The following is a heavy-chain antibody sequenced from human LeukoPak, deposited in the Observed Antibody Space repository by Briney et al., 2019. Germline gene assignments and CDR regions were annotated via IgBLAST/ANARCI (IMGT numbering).Heavy chain of an antibody. CDR3: ARGLITMIVVRKYNGFDA. D-gene: IGHD3-22*01. CDR2: IKHSRNT. CDR1: GGLFSVYY. J-gene: IGHJ5*02. V-gene: IGHV4-34*01. Sequence: SDPLTLPCAVWGGLFSVYYWMWTRHPTGKALEGSGEIKHSRNTKYHPPRKGRVTISVDTSKNQISLKQSSVTAADTAVYYCARGLITMIVVRKYNGFDAWGQGTLVTVSS.